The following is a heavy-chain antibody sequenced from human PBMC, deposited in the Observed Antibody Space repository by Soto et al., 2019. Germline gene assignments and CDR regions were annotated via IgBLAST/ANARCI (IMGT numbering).Heavy chain of an antibody. D-gene: IGHD4-17*01. Sequence: QLQLQESGSGLVKPSQTLSLTCAVSGGSISSGGYSWSWIRQPPGKGLEWIGYIYHSGYTYCNPSVKRRVAISVDRSQNQFSLKLSSVTAADTAVYYCARAHYGDYGYGMDVWGQGTTVTVSS. J-gene: IGHJ6*02. CDR3: ARAHYGDYGYGMDV. CDR1: GGSISSGGYS. V-gene: IGHV4-30-2*01. CDR2: IYHSGYT.